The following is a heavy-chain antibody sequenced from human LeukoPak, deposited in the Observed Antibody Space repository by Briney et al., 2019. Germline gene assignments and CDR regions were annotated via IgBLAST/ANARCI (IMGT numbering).Heavy chain of an antibody. D-gene: IGHD5-18*01. V-gene: IGHV1-46*01. CDR1: GYTFTSYY. CDR2: INPSGGST. J-gene: IGHJ6*02. CDR3: ARDAGYSYGFDYYYYYGMDV. Sequence: ASVKVSCKTSGYTFTSYYIHWVRQARGQGLEWVGIINPSGGSTSYAQKFQGRVTITADESTSTAYMELSSLRSEDTAVYYCARDAGYSYGFDYYYYYGMDVWGQGTTVTVSS.